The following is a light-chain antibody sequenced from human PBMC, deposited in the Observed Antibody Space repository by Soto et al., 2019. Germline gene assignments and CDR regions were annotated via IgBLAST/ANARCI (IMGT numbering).Light chain of an antibody. CDR2: GNR. V-gene: IGLV1-40*01. CDR3: AAWDDSQNGPV. Sequence: QSVLTQPSSVSGAPGQRVTISCTGSNSNIGAAYDVHWYQQLPGTAPKLLIYGNRNRPSGVPDRFSGSTSGTSAFLAINGLQSEDEGVFLCAAWDDSQNGPVFGGGTKLTVL. J-gene: IGLJ3*02. CDR1: NSNIGAAYD.